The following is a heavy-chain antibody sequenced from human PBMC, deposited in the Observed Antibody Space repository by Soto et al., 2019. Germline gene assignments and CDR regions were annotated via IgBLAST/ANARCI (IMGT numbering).Heavy chain of an antibody. Sequence: QVQLVESGGGVVQPGRSLRLSCAASGFTFSSYAMHWVRQAPGKGLEWVAVISYDGSNKYYADSVKGRFTISRDNSKTTLYLQMNSLRAEDTAVYYCARVIATSNVRGVIGTLDYWGQGTLVTVSS. V-gene: IGHV3-30-3*01. J-gene: IGHJ4*02. D-gene: IGHD3-10*01. CDR2: ISYDGSNK. CDR3: ARVIATSNVRGVIGTLDY. CDR1: GFTFSSYA.